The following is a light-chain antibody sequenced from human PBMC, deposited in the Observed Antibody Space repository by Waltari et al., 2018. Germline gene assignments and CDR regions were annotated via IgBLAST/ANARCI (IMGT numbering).Light chain of an antibody. V-gene: IGKV1-33*01. J-gene: IGKJ4*01. CDR2: DAS. Sequence: DIQMTQSPSSLSASLGERVTITCQASQDIRNYLHWYQHKPGKAPALLIYDASKLEIGVPSRFSGSGFGTDFTFTISSLQPEDIATYFCQQSDSLPVTFGGGTKVEIK. CDR1: QDIRNY. CDR3: QQSDSLPVT.